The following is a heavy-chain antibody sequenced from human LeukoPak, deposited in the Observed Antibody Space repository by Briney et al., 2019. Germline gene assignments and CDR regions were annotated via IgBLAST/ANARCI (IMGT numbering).Heavy chain of an antibody. CDR2: ISATGGST. CDR3: AGTDQLLYPYYFDY. J-gene: IGHJ4*02. CDR1: GFTFSSYA. Sequence: GGSLRLSXAASGFTFSSYAMSWVRQAPGKGLGWVSSISATGGSTYYADSVKGRFTISRDNPKNTLYLQMNSLRAEDTAVYYCAGTDQLLYPYYFDYWGQRTLVTVSS. D-gene: IGHD2-2*02. V-gene: IGHV3-23*01.